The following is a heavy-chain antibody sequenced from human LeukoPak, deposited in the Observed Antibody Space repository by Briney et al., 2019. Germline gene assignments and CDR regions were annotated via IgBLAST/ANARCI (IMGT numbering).Heavy chain of an antibody. J-gene: IGHJ5*02. Sequence: GGSLRLSCAASGFTFSSYAMSWVRQAPGKGLEWVSAISGGGGSTYYADSVKGRFTISRDNSKNTLYLQMNSLRAEDTAVYYCAKGKKVTMVRGVTWFDPWGQGTLVTVSS. CDR3: AKGKKVTMVRGVTWFDP. V-gene: IGHV3-23*01. D-gene: IGHD3-10*01. CDR1: GFTFSSYA. CDR2: ISGGGGST.